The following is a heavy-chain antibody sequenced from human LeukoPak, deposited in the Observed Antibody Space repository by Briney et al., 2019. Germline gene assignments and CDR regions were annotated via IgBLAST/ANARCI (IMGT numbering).Heavy chain of an antibody. Sequence: SETLSLTCTVSGGSISSYYWSWIRQPPGKGLEWIGYIYYSGSTNYNPSLKSRVTISVDTSKNQFSLKLSSVTAEDTAVYYCAKLELYYYDSSGYAPFDYWGQGTLVTVSS. J-gene: IGHJ4*02. V-gene: IGHV4-59*01. CDR3: AKLELYYYDSSGYAPFDY. D-gene: IGHD3-22*01. CDR2: IYYSGST. CDR1: GGSISSYY.